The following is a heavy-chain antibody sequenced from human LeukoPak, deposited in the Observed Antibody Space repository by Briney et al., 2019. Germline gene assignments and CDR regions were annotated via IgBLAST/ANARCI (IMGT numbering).Heavy chain of an antibody. D-gene: IGHD4-17*01. CDR3: AREMIAVRYAENNWFDP. J-gene: IGHJ5*02. Sequence: GGSLRLSCEASGFTFSTYGMHWVRQAPGKGLEWVAVIWYDGSNKNYADSVKGRFTISRDNSKNTLYLQMNSLRAEDTAVYYCAREMIAVRYAENNWFDPWGQGTLVTVSS. CDR1: GFTFSTYG. CDR2: IWYDGSNK. V-gene: IGHV3-33*01.